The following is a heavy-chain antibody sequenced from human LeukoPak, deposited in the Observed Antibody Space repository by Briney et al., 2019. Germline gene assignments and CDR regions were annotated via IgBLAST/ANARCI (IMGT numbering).Heavy chain of an antibody. D-gene: IGHD6-19*01. Sequence: SETLSLTCTVSGGSISSGSYYWSWIRQPAGKGLEWIGRIYTSGRTNYNPSRQSRLTISVDTSKNPSSLKLSSVTAADTAVYYCARDSGYSSGWYLSIDYWGQGTLVTVSS. CDR3: ARDSGYSSGWYLSIDY. J-gene: IGHJ4*02. V-gene: IGHV4-61*02. CDR1: GGSISSGSYY. CDR2: IYTSGRT.